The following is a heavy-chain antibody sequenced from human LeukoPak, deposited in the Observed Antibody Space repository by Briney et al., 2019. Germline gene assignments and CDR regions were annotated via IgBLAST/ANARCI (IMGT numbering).Heavy chain of an antibody. Sequence: PSETLSLTCAVYGGSFSGYYWSWIPQPPGKGLEWIGEINHSGSTNYHPSLKSRVTISVDTSKTQFSLKLSSVTAADTAVYYCARGFKGLGSYYNSPYFDYWGQGTLVTVSS. D-gene: IGHD3-10*01. CDR2: INHSGST. CDR1: GGSFSGYY. CDR3: ARGFKGLGSYYNSPYFDY. J-gene: IGHJ4*02. V-gene: IGHV4-34*01.